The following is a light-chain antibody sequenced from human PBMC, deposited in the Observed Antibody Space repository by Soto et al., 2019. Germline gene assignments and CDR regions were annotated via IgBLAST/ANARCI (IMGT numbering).Light chain of an antibody. V-gene: IGLV1-51*02. CDR2: ENN. CDR3: GTWDSSLSAYV. Sequence: QSVLTQPPSASAAPGQKVTISCSGSSSNIGNNYVSWYQQLPGTAPKLLIYENNKRPSGIPDRFSGSKSGTSATLGITGLQTGDEADYYCGTWDSSLSAYVFGTG. J-gene: IGLJ1*01. CDR1: SSNIGNNY.